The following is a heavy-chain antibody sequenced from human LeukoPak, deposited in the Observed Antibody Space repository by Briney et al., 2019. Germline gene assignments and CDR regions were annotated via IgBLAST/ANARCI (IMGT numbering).Heavy chain of an antibody. Sequence: ASVKVSCKASGYTFTGYHMHWVRQAPGQGLEWMGWINPNSGGTNYAQKFQGRVTMTRDTSISTAYMELSRLRSDDTAVYYCARHLPYSSGWDPEDYWGQGTLVTVSS. CDR2: INPNSGGT. V-gene: IGHV1-2*02. CDR1: GYTFTGYH. CDR3: ARHLPYSSGWDPEDY. J-gene: IGHJ4*02. D-gene: IGHD6-19*01.